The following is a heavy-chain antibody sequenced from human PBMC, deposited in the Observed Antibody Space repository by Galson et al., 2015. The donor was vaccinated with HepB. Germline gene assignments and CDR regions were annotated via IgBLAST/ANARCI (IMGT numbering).Heavy chain of an antibody. CDR2: ITSSSPYT. V-gene: IGHV3-11*06. J-gene: IGHJ4*02. Sequence: SLRLSCAASGFTFRDAYMSWIRQAPGEGLEWVSYITSSSPYTNYADSVKGRFTISRDNAKNSLYLQMNSLRGEDTAVYYCARLDSSWFFDFWGQGSLVTVSS. CDR1: GFTFRDAY. CDR3: ARLDSSWFFDF. D-gene: IGHD6-13*01.